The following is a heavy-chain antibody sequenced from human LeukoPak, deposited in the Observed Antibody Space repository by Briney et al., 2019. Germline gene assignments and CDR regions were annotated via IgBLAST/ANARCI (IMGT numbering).Heavy chain of an antibody. CDR1: GFTFSSYA. J-gene: IGHJ6*02. CDR2: ISGSGGST. D-gene: IGHD2-2*01. Sequence: GGSLRLSCAASGFTFSSYAMSWVRQAPGKGLEWVSAISGSGGSTYYADSVKGRFTISRDNSKNTLYLQMNSLRAEDTAVYYCAKDEVVVVPAAIEHSYYYGMDVWGQGTTVTVSS. CDR3: AKDEVVVVPAAIEHSYYYGMDV. V-gene: IGHV3-23*01.